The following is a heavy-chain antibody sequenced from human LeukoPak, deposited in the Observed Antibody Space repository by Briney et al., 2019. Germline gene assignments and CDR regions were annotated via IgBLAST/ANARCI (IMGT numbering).Heavy chain of an antibody. CDR1: GFTFSIYD. CDR3: ARDQYGAVAGYDY. CDR2: ISLGGDIK. J-gene: IGHJ4*02. V-gene: IGHV3-30*07. Sequence: GGSLRLSCAASGFTFSIYDTHWVRQAPGKGLEWVAAISLGGDIKVYADSVQGRFTISRDNAKNSLYLQMNSLRAEDTAVYYCARDQYGAVAGYDYWGQGTLVTVSS. D-gene: IGHD6-19*01.